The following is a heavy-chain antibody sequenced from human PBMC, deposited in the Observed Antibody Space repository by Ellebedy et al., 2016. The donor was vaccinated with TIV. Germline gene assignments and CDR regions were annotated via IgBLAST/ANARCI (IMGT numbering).Heavy chain of an antibody. CDR1: GYTFTNYN. CDR3: AREGGVYYFDY. V-gene: IGHV1-46*01. Sequence: AASVKVSCKTSGYTFTNYNMQWVRQAPGQGLEWMGIIKPRGGDTIYAQKFQGRVTMTRDTSTRTVYMELSSLRSEDTAVYYCAREGGVYYFDYWGQGTLVTVSS. CDR2: IKPRGGDT. J-gene: IGHJ4*02. D-gene: IGHD1-26*01.